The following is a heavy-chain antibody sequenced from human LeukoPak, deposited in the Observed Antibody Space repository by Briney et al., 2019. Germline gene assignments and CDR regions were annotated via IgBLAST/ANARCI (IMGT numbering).Heavy chain of an antibody. CDR3: ARQGGDTMVRGVVRDWFDP. D-gene: IGHD3-10*01. Sequence: KASETLSLTCTVSGDSISRSIYYWGWIRQPPGKGLEWIGCIYYNGYTYYTSSLKSRVTIFVNTSKNQFSLKLISVTAADTAVYYCARQGGDTMVRGVVRDWFDPWGQGTLVTVSS. V-gene: IGHV4-39*01. CDR1: GDSISRSIYY. CDR2: IYYNGYT. J-gene: IGHJ5*02.